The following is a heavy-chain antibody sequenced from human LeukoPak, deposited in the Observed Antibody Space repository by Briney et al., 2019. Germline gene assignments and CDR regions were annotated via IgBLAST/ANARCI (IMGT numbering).Heavy chain of an antibody. CDR2: IIPIFGTA. J-gene: IGHJ4*02. CDR1: GGTFSSYA. Sequence: GASVKVSCKASGGTFSSYAISWARQAPGQGLEWMGGIIPIFGTANYAQKFQGRVTITTDESTSTAYMELSSLRSEDTAVYYCARGRYYDSSGYYYLFDYWGQGTLVTVSS. V-gene: IGHV1-69*05. CDR3: ARGRYYDSSGYYYLFDY. D-gene: IGHD3-22*01.